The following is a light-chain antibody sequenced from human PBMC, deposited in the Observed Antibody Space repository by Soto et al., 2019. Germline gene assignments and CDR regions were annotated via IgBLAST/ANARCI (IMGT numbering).Light chain of an antibody. CDR1: TSSIGSNA. CDR2: NND. V-gene: IGLV1-44*01. J-gene: IGLJ2*01. Sequence: QSVLTQPPSASGTPGQRVTISCSGSTSSIGSNAVHWYQQFPGTAPKLLIYNNDQRPSGVPDRFSGYKSRTSTSLAISGLQAEEEADSFCVTWDDSWTAVLGAGTKMTVL. CDR3: VTWDDSWTAV.